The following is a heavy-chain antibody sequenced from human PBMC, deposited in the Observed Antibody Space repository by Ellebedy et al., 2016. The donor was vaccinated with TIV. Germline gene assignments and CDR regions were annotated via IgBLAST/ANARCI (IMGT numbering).Heavy chain of an antibody. D-gene: IGHD2-15*01. CDR2: IRQDGSDK. V-gene: IGHV3-7*03. Sequence: GESLKISCAASGFTFSRYWMNWVRQAPGKGLEWVANIRQDGSDKDYVDSVKGRFTISLDNAKNSLYLQMNSLRAEDTAVYYCARGHCSGSSCLYYYYGMDVWGQGTTVTVAS. CDR1: GFTFSRYW. CDR3: ARGHCSGSSCLYYYYGMDV. J-gene: IGHJ6*02.